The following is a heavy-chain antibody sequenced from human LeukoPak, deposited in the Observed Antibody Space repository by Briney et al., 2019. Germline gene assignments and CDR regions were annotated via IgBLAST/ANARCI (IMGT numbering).Heavy chain of an antibody. CDR2: INHTGST. CDR3: ARGGFSYYHGSGSHPY. D-gene: IGHD3-10*01. V-gene: IGHV4-34*01. J-gene: IGHJ4*02. Sequence: PSETLSHTCAVYGGPFSGYYWSWIRQPPGKGLEWIGEINHTGSTNYNPSLKRRVTISVDTSKNQFSLKLSSVTAADTAVYYCARGGFSYYHGSGSHPYWGQGALVTVSS. CDR1: GGPFSGYY.